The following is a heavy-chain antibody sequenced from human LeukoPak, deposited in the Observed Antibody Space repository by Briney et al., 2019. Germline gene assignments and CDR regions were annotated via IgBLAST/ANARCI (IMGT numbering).Heavy chain of an antibody. D-gene: IGHD5-18*01. CDR1: GFTFTIAW. CDR2: IKSKTDGGTT. Sequence: GGSLRLSCAASGFTFTIAWMSWVRQAPGKGLEWVGRIKSKTDGGTTDYTAPVKGRFTISRDDSKNTLYLQMNSLKTEDTAVYYCTTDLAAMIRAVDHWGQGTLVTVSS. V-gene: IGHV3-15*01. CDR3: TTDLAAMIRAVDH. J-gene: IGHJ4*02.